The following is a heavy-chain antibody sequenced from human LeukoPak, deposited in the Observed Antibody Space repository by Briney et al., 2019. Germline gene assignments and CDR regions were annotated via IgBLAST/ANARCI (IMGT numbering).Heavy chain of an antibody. Sequence: GGSLRLSCAASGFTVSSSYMNWVRQAPGKGLEWVSFIYGGGSTYYADSVKGRFTISRDNSKNTLYLQMNSLRAEDTAVYYCARRGDGGRSFDYWGQGTLVTVSS. J-gene: IGHJ4*02. CDR1: GFTVSSSY. D-gene: IGHD4-23*01. V-gene: IGHV3-53*01. CDR2: IYGGGST. CDR3: ARRGDGGRSFDY.